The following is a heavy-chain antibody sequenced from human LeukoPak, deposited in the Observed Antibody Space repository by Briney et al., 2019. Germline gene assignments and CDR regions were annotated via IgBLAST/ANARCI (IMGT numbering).Heavy chain of an antibody. CDR2: ITAAGGST. Sequence: GGSLRLSCAVSGYTFSSYAMSWVRQAPGKGLEWVSSITAAGGSTFYADSVKGRFTISRDNAKNSLYLQMNSLKVEDTAIYYCARDNWVDCWGQGTLVTVSS. J-gene: IGHJ5*01. V-gene: IGHV3-23*01. CDR3: ARDNWVDC. CDR1: GYTFSSYA.